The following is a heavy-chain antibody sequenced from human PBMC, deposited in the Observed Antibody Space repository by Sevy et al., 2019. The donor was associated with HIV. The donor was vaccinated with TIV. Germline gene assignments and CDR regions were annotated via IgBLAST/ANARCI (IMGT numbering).Heavy chain of an antibody. Sequence: ASVKVSCKVSGYTLTQLSMHWVRQTPGKGLEWMGSFDPEDGEKLYAQKFQGRVTMTEDTSTNTAYMELSNLRSEDTAVYYCATTKDYYDSSGSPFDYWGQGTLVTVSS. CDR1: GYTLTQLS. V-gene: IGHV1-24*01. D-gene: IGHD3-22*01. CDR3: ATTKDYYDSSGSPFDY. CDR2: FDPEDGEK. J-gene: IGHJ4*02.